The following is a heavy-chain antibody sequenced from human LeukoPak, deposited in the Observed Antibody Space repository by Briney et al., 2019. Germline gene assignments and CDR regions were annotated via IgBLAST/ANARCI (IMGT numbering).Heavy chain of an antibody. Sequence: GASVKVSCKASGYSFRSYYINWVRQAPGQGLEWMGWISAYNGNTNYAQKLQGRVTMTTDTSTSTAYMELRSLRSDDTAVYYCARDGGPYSSSSRFDPWGQGTLVTVSS. J-gene: IGHJ5*02. CDR2: ISAYNGNT. CDR3: ARDGGPYSSSSRFDP. CDR1: GYSFRSYY. D-gene: IGHD6-6*01. V-gene: IGHV1-18*04.